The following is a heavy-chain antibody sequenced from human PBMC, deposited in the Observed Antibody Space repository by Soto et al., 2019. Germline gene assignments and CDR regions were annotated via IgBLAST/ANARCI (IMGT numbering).Heavy chain of an antibody. CDR1: GFTFSSYG. CDR3: AKEGGLSGSYYISSSYYFDY. D-gene: IGHD1-26*01. V-gene: IGHV3-30*18. Sequence: QVQLVESGGGVVQPGRSLRLSCVASGFTFSSYGMHWVRQAPGKGLEWVAIISYDGSNTYYADSVKGRFTISRDNSKNPLYLQMNSLRAGDTSVYYCAKEGGLSGSYYISSSYYFDYWGQGTLVTVSS. J-gene: IGHJ4*02. CDR2: ISYDGSNT.